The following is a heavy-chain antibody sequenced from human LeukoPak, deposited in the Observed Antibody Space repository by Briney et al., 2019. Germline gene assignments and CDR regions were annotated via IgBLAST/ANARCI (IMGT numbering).Heavy chain of an antibody. J-gene: IGHJ5*02. CDR3: AGHLPSVIVLNWLDP. D-gene: IGHD4-11*01. V-gene: IGHV4-39*01. Sequence: SETLSLTCTVSGGSISSSSYYWGWIRQPPGKGLEWIGSIDYSGSTYYNPSLKSRVTISVDTSKNQFSLKLSSVTAADTAVYYCAGHLPSVIVLNWLDPWGQGTLVTVSS. CDR1: GGSISSSSYY. CDR2: IDYSGST.